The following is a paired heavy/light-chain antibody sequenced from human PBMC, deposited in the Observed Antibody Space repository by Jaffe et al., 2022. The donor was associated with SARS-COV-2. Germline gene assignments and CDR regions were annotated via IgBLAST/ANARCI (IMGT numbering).Heavy chain of an antibody. V-gene: IGHV4-34*01. CDR3: ARLKLGYSSSWSSVKYYFDY. CDR2: INHSGST. J-gene: IGHJ4*02. CDR1: GGSFSGYY. D-gene: IGHD6-13*01. Sequence: QVQLQQWGAGLLKPSETLSLTCAVYGGSFSGYYWSWIRQPPGKGLEWIGEINHSGSTNYNPSLKSRVTISVDTSKNQFSLKLSSVTAADTAVYYCARLKLGYSSSWSSVKYYFDYWGQGTLVTVSS.
Light chain of an antibody. CDR1: QGISNY. V-gene: IGKV1-16*02. CDR2: AAS. Sequence: DIQMTQSPSSLSASVGDRVTITCRASQGISNYLAWFQQKPGKAPKSLIYAASSLQSGVPSKFSGSGSGTDFTLTISSLQPEDFATYYCQQYNSYPRTFGGGTKVEIK. CDR3: QQYNSYPRT. J-gene: IGKJ4*01.